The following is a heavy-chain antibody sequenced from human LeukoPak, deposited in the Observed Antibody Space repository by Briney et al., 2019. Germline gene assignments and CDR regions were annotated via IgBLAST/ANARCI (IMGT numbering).Heavy chain of an antibody. CDR1: GFTFDDFG. V-gene: IGHV3-20*04. CDR3: AKDAGTYRNFNF. J-gene: IGHJ3*01. CDR2: INWNGGST. Sequence: GESLRLSCVASGFTFDDFGMSWVRQTPGKGLEWVSSINWNGGSTAYADSVKGRFTISRDNSQNTLYLQMSSLGPEDTAVYYCAKDAGTYRNFNFWGQGTMVTVSS. D-gene: IGHD1-26*01.